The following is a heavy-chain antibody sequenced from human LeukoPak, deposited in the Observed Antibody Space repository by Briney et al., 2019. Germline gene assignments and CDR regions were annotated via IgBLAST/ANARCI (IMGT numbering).Heavy chain of an antibody. Sequence: DSVKVSCKASGYTFTGYYMHWVRQAPGQGLEWMGWINPNSGGTNYAQKFQGRVTMTRDTSISTAYMELSRLRSDDTAVYYCARDKIGNRVLRFLEWLLYNSGVDYWGQGTLVTVSS. CDR3: ARDKIGNRVLRFLEWLLYNSGVDY. CDR2: INPNSGGT. D-gene: IGHD3-3*01. V-gene: IGHV1-2*02. CDR1: GYTFTGYY. J-gene: IGHJ4*02.